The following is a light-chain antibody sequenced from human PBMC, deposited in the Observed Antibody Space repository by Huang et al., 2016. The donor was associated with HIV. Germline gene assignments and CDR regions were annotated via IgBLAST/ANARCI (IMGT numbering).Light chain of an antibody. Sequence: EIVMTQSPGTLSVSPGERATLSCRASQSASNEVAWFQQKPGQAPRLLIYGANIGPSGTPAGFSGSGSGREFTLTISSLQSEDFAIYYCQQYIDWPWTFGQGTKVEIK. V-gene: IGKV3-15*01. CDR2: GAN. CDR3: QQYIDWPWT. J-gene: IGKJ1*01. CDR1: QSASNE.